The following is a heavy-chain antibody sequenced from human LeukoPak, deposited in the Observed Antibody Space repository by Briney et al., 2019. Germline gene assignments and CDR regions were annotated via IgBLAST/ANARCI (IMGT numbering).Heavy chain of an antibody. CDR3: GRRRIDCSDTGCYVDY. CDR1: GYTFTGYY. Sequence: ASVKVSCKASGYTFTGYYIHWMRQAPGHGLEWMGWMNPNRGDTSYAQKFQGRVTMTRDTPINTAYMELSGLTSDDTAVYYCGRRRIDCSDTGCYVDYWGQGTLVTVSS. CDR2: MNPNRGDT. J-gene: IGHJ4*02. V-gene: IGHV1-2*02. D-gene: IGHD2-15*01.